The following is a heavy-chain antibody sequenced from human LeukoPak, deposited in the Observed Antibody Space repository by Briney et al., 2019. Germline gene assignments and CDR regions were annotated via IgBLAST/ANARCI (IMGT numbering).Heavy chain of an antibody. CDR2: IYYSGST. J-gene: IGHJ4*02. Sequence: SWIRQHPGKGLEWIGYIYYSGSTYYNPSLKSRVTISVDTSTNQFSLKLSSVTAADTAVYYCARVAVYYDSSGYYPFDYWGQGTLVTVSS. V-gene: IGHV4-31*02. CDR3: ARVAVYYDSSGYYPFDY. D-gene: IGHD3-22*01.